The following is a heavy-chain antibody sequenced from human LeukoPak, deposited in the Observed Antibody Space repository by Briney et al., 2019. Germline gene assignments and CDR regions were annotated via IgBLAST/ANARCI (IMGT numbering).Heavy chain of an antibody. CDR3: ARDRNSGSYFLGSFDF. D-gene: IGHD1-26*01. J-gene: IGHJ4*02. Sequence: PGGSLRLSCAASGFTLSDHFMDWVRQAPGKGLEWVGRTRNKANDYTTQYAASVRGRFTISRDDSRNSLYLQMTTLQTEDTAVYYCARDRNSGSYFLGSFDFWGQGTLVTVSS. CDR1: GFTLSDHF. V-gene: IGHV3-72*01. CDR2: TRNKANDYTT.